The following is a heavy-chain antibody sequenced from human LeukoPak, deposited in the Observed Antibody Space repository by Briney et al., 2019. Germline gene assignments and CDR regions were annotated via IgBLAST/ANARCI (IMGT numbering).Heavy chain of an antibody. CDR2: VKSKTDGGTT. D-gene: IGHD2-21*02. CDR3: TTETEEATFDY. Sequence: GGSLRLSCAASGFPFSSYSLNWVRQAPGRGLEWVGHVKSKTDGGTTDYAAPVKGRFTISRDDSKNTLNLQMNSLKTEDTAVYYCTTETEEATFDYWGQGTLVTVSS. CDR1: GFPFSSYS. J-gene: IGHJ4*02. V-gene: IGHV3-15*01.